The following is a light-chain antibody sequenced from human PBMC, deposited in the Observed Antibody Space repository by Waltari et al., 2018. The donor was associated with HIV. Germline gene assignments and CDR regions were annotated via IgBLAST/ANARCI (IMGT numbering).Light chain of an antibody. CDR1: SGNIARDY. J-gene: IGLJ3*02. V-gene: IGLV6-57*03. CDR3: QSCYNTYRV. CDR2: EDN. Sequence: NFMLTQPQSVSDSPGKTVTISCTRSSGNIARDYVHWYQHRPGSAPSLVIYEDNQIPSGVPGRFSGSIDTSSNSASLTISGLEPEDEAFYYCQSCYNTYRVFGGGTKLTVL.